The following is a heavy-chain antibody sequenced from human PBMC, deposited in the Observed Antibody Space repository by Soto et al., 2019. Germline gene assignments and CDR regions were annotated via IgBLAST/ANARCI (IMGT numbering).Heavy chain of an antibody. D-gene: IGHD2-21*02. J-gene: IGHJ4*02. CDR3: AKDAFTDRGDDSFDY. CDR2: IGASGDIT. V-gene: IGHV3-23*01. CDR1: GFSFTNFA. Sequence: GGSLRLPCAASGFSFTNFAMSWVRQAPGKGLEWVAGIGASGDITWYADSVKGRLSISSDTSKHSLYLQLTGLGFEDTAEYYCAKDAFTDRGDDSFDYWGPGTLVTVSS.